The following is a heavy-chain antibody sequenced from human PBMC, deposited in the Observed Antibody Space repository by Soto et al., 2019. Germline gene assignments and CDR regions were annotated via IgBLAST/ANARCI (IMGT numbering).Heavy chain of an antibody. V-gene: IGHV2-5*02. CDR3: PHNFRGSGSYTGDRFES. CDR2: IYWDDDE. CDR1: GFSLSYDGGA. J-gene: IGHJ5*01. Sequence: QITLKESGPTLVKPTQTLTLTCTISGFSLSYDGGAVGWIRQPPGKALECLALIYWDDDERYSPSLKSRPTRTQDTSKHQVGLPMTNIYLLDTATYYFPHNFRGSGSYTGDRFESWGQGTMGTVSS. D-gene: IGHD3-10*01.